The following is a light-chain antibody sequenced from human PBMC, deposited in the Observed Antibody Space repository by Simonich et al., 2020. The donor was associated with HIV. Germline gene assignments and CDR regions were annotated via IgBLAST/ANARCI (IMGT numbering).Light chain of an antibody. V-gene: IGLV2-8*01. CDR1: SSDVGGYKF. J-gene: IGLJ3*02. Sequence: QSALTQPASVSGSPGQSITISCTGTSSDVGGYKFVSWYQQHPGKAPKLMIYDVINRPSGVPDRFSGSKSGNTASLTVSGLQAEDEADYFCSSYAGSNNVVFGGGTKLTVL. CDR2: DVI. CDR3: SSYAGSNNVV.